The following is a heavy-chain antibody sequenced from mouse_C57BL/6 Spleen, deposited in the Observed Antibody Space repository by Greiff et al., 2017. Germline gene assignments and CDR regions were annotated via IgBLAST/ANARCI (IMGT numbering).Heavy chain of an antibody. D-gene: IGHD1-1*01. CDR3: ARQRYYGSSPYYYAMDY. V-gene: IGHV3-6*01. J-gene: IGHJ4*01. CDR2: ISYDGSN. Sequence: EVQRVESGPGLVKPSQSLSLTCSVTGYSITSGYYWNWIRQFPGNKLEWMGYISYDGSNNYNPSLKNRISITRDTSKNQFFLKLNSVTTEDTATYYCARQRYYGSSPYYYAMDYWGQGTSVTVSS. CDR1: GYSITSGYY.